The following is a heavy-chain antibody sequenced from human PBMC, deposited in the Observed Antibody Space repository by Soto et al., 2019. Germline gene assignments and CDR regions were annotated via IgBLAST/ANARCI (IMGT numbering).Heavy chain of an antibody. CDR2: INPNSGGT. CDR1: GYTFTGYY. D-gene: IGHD2-15*01. J-gene: IGHJ6*02. Sequence: ASVKVSCKASGYTFTGYYMHWVRQAPGQGLEWMGWINPNSGGTNYARKFQGWVTMTRDTSISTAYMELSRLRSDDTAVYYCARTAAYPSYYYGMDVWGQGTTVTVSS. V-gene: IGHV1-2*04. CDR3: ARTAAYPSYYYGMDV.